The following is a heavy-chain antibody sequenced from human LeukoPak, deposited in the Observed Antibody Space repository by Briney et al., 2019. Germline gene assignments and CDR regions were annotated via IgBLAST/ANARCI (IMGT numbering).Heavy chain of an antibody. D-gene: IGHD2-2*02. Sequence: ASVKVSCKASGYTFTSYGISWVRQAPGQGLEWMGWISAYNGNTNYAQKLQGRVTITTDTSTSTAYMELRSLRSDDTAVYYCARDGENQLLYASYYYYGMDVWGQGTTVTVSS. CDR3: ARDGENQLLYASYYYYGMDV. CDR2: ISAYNGNT. J-gene: IGHJ6*02. CDR1: GYTFTSYG. V-gene: IGHV1-18*01.